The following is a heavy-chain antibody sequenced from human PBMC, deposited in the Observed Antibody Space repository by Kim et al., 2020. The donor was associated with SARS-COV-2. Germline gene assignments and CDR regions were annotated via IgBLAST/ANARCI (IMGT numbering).Heavy chain of an antibody. CDR3: ARXGPXXERYPLAFDL. Sequence: SETLSLTCGVSGASFKDFWWTWVRRPPGKRLEWIGNINHSGVTIYNPSFQSRATLAXXTSSEQFSXXLSAVTTDDTALYYCARXGPXXERYPLAFDLWGPXXMVTV. CDR2: INHSGVT. V-gene: IGHV4-34*01. CDR1: GASFKDFW. D-gene: IGHD2-2*02. J-gene: IGHJ3*01.